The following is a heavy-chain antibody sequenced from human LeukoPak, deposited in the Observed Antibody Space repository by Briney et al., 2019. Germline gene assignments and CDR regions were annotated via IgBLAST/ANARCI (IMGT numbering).Heavy chain of an antibody. D-gene: IGHD2-8*02. CDR2: TYYRSKWYN. CDR3: VRSQYWRFDD. J-gene: IGHJ4*02. Sequence: SQTLSLTCAISGDSFSNNSAVWNWIRQSPSRGLEWLGRTYYRSKWYNDYGASVKSRITVNPDTSKNQVSLQLNSVTPEDTAVYYCVRSQYWRFDDWGQGTLVTVSS. CDR1: GDSFSNNSAV. V-gene: IGHV6-1*01.